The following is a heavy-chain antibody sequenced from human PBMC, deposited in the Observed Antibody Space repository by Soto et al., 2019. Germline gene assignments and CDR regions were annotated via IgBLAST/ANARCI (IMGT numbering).Heavy chain of an antibody. J-gene: IGHJ6*02. D-gene: IGHD2-2*01. CDR3: ARSQGSSTSLEIYYYYYYGMDV. CDR1: GGTFGSYA. CDR2: IITIPGTA. V-gene: IGHV1-69*01. Sequence: QVQLVQSGAEVKKPGSSVKVSCKASGGTFGSYAISWVRQAPGQGLEWMGGIITIPGTANYEQKFQGRVTIAADESTSTAYMELSSLRSEDTAVYYCARSQGSSTSLEIYYYYYYGMDVWGQGTTVTVSS.